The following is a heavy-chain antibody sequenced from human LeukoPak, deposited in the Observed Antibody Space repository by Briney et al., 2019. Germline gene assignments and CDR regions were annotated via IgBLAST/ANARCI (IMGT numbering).Heavy chain of an antibody. Sequence: SETLSLTCTVSGGSISSGSYYWTWIRQPAGKGLEWIGRFYTSGSTNYNPSLKSRVTISIDTSKNQFSLKLSSVTPEDTAVYYCTRMSYTITFYYYGMDVWGQGTTVTVSS. D-gene: IGHD3-16*01. CDR3: TRMSYTITFYYYGMDV. V-gene: IGHV4-61*02. J-gene: IGHJ6*02. CDR2: FYTSGST. CDR1: GGSISSGSYY.